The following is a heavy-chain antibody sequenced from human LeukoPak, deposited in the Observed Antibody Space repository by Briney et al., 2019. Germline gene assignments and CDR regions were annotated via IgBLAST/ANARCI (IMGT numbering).Heavy chain of an antibody. D-gene: IGHD3-22*01. CDR3: AKDPRITTIVGLYYFDY. Sequence: TGGSLRLSCAASGFTFSSYAMHWVRQAPGKGLEWVAVISYDGSNKYYADSVKGRFAISRDNSKNTLYLQMNSLRGEDTAAYYCAKDPRITTIVGLYYFDYWGQGTLVTVSS. CDR2: ISYDGSNK. CDR1: GFTFSSYA. J-gene: IGHJ4*02. V-gene: IGHV3-30*18.